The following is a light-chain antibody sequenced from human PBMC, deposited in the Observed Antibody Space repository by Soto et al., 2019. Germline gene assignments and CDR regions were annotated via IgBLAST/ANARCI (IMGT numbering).Light chain of an antibody. V-gene: IGKV3-20*01. CDR1: QSISSNY. J-gene: IGKJ1*01. CDR2: GAS. CDR3: QQYDDSMT. Sequence: EIVMTQSPATLSVSPGEGATLSCRASQSISSNYLAWYQQKPGQAPRLLIYGASTRATGIPDRFSGSGSGTDFTLTISRLEPEDFAVYHCQQYDDSMTFGQGTKVDIK.